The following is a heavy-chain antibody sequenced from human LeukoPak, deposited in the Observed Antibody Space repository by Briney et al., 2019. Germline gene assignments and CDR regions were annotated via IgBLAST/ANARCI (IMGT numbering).Heavy chain of an antibody. V-gene: IGHV5-51*01. CDR3: ARHFYGQENDAFDI. D-gene: IGHD2/OR15-2a*01. CDR2: IYPGDSDT. Sequence: GESLKISCNDSGYIFTSYWIGCVRQMPGKGLEWMGIIYPGDSDTRYSPSFQAQVTISADKSTSTAYLQWSSLKASDTAMYYCARHFYGQENDAFDIWGQGTMVTVSS. J-gene: IGHJ3*02. CDR1: GYIFTSYW.